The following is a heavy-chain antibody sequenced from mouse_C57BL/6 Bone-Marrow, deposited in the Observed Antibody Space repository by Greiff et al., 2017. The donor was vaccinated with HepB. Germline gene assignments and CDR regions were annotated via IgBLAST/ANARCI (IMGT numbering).Heavy chain of an antibody. V-gene: IGHV14-2*01. CDR3: AWYYYGSREAWFAY. J-gene: IGHJ3*01. D-gene: IGHD1-1*01. CDR1: GFNIKDYY. CDR2: IDPEDGET. Sequence: EVQRVESGAELVKPGASVKLSCTASGFNIKDYYMHWVKQRTEQGLEWIGRIDPEDGETKYAPKFQGKATITADTSSNTAYLQLSSLTSEDTAVYYCAWYYYGSREAWFAYWGQGTLVTVSA.